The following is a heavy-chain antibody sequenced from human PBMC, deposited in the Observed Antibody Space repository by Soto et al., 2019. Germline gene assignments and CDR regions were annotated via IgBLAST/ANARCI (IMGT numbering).Heavy chain of an antibody. Sequence: QVQLVQSGAEVKKPGSSVKVSCKASGGTFSSYAISWVRQAPGQGLEWMGGIIPIFGTANYAQKFQGRVTITADKSTSTAYMELSSLRSEDTAVYYCARGVVVAAIFSAKRYYYYGMDVWGQGTTVTVSS. CDR1: GGTFSSYA. V-gene: IGHV1-69*06. J-gene: IGHJ6*02. CDR2: IIPIFGTA. D-gene: IGHD2-15*01. CDR3: ARGVVVAAIFSAKRYYYYGMDV.